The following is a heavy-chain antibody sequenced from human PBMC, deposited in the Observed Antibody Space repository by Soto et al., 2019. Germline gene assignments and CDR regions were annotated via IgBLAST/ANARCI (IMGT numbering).Heavy chain of an antibody. J-gene: IGHJ3*02. V-gene: IGHV3-11*01. CDR3: ASLPGIAAAVNDAFDI. Sequence: GGSLRLSCAASGFTFSDYYMSWIRQAPGKGLEWVSYISSSGSTIYYADSVKGRFTISRDNAKNSLYLQMNSLRAEDTAVYYCASLPGIAAAVNDAFDIWGQGTMVTVSS. D-gene: IGHD6-13*01. CDR2: ISSSGSTI. CDR1: GFTFSDYY.